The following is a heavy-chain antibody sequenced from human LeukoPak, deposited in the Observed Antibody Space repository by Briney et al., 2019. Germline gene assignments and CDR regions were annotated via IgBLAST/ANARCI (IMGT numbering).Heavy chain of an antibody. Sequence: PGGSLRLSCAASGFTFDDYAMHWVRQAPGKGLEWVSLISWDGDSTYYADSVKGRFTISRDNSKNSLYLQMNSLRAEDTAFYYCARRVAADYWGQGTLVTVSS. CDR1: GFTFDDYA. V-gene: IGHV3-43D*03. D-gene: IGHD6-13*01. CDR3: ARRVAADY. J-gene: IGHJ4*02. CDR2: ISWDGDST.